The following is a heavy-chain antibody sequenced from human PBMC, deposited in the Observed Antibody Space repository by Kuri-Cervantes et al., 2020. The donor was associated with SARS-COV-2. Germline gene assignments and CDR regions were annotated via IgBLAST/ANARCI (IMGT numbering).Heavy chain of an antibody. CDR2: IYYSGST. CDR3: ARGTVGAPGGGMDV. D-gene: IGHD1-26*01. Sequence: SETLSLTCTVSGGSISSSSYYWGWIRQPPGKGLEWIGSIYYSGSTYYNPSLKSRVTISVDTSKNQFSLKLSSVTAADTAVYYCARGTVGAPGGGMDVWGQGTTVTVSS. J-gene: IGHJ6*02. CDR1: GGSISSSSYY. V-gene: IGHV4-39*01.